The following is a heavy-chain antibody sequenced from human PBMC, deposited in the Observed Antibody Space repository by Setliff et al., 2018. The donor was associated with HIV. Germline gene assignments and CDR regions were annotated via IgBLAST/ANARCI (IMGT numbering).Heavy chain of an antibody. CDR3: ARRCSPPSGFYSKSYMDV. CDR1: GGSVSSRGYY. V-gene: IGHV4-39*07. J-gene: IGHJ6*03. CDR2: ILYGGST. Sequence: ASETLSLTCTVSGGSVSSRGYYWGWIRQPPGKGRGWTANILYGGSTYYNPSLKSRVTISVDTSKHLFSLKLTAVTAADTAVYYCARRCSPPSGFYSKSYMDVWGKGTTVTVSS. D-gene: IGHD3-22*01.